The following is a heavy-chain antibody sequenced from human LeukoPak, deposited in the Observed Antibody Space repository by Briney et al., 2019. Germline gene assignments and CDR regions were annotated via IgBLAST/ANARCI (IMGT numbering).Heavy chain of an antibody. CDR3: ARGDRDPYFDY. J-gene: IGHJ4*02. CDR1: GGSISSGGYY. CDR2: IDYSGST. Sequence: SQTLSLTCTVSGGSISSGGYYWRWIRQHPGKGLEWIGYIDYSGSTYYNPSLKSRVTMLVDTSKNQFSLKLSSVTAADTAVYYCARGDRDPYFDYWGQGSLVTVSS. D-gene: IGHD5-24*01. V-gene: IGHV4-31*03.